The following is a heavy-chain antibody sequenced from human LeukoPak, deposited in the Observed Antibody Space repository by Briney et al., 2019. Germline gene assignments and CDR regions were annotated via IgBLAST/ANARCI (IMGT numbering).Heavy chain of an antibody. Sequence: PGGSLRLSCAASGFTFSSFAMSWVRQAPGKGLEWVANIKQDGSEKYYVDSVKGRFTISRDNAKNSLYLQMNSLRAEDTAVYYCARETWTAGASTFDYWGQGTLVTVSS. CDR2: IKQDGSEK. CDR1: GFTFSSFA. CDR3: ARETWTAGASTFDY. V-gene: IGHV3-7*01. J-gene: IGHJ4*02. D-gene: IGHD2-2*01.